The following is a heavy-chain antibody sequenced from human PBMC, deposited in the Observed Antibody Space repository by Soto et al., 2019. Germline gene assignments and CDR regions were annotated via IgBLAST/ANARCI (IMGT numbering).Heavy chain of an antibody. J-gene: IGHJ4*02. Sequence: LETLSLTCAVYGGSFSGYYWSWIRQPPGKGLEWIGEINHSGSTNYNPSLKSRVTISVDTSKNQFSLKLSSVTAADTAVYYCARGRKYDSSGYYTLTPFDYWGQGTLVTVSS. CDR2: INHSGST. V-gene: IGHV4-34*01. D-gene: IGHD3-22*01. CDR3: ARGRKYDSSGYYTLTPFDY. CDR1: GGSFSGYY.